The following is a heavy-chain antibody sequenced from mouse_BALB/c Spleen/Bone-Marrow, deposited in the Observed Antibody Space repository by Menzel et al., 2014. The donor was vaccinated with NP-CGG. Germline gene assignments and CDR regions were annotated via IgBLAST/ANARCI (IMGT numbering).Heavy chain of an antibody. CDR2: ISSGSTSI. D-gene: IGHD4-1*01. Sequence: EVQVVESGGGLVQPGGSRKLSCAVSGFTFSSFGMHWVRQAPEKGLEWVAYISSGSTSIFYADTLKGRFTISRDNPKNTLFLQMTSLRSEDTAMYYCARSRGNWDDFDYWGQGTTLTVSS. CDR3: ARSRGNWDDFDY. V-gene: IGHV5-17*02. J-gene: IGHJ2*01. CDR1: GFTFSSFG.